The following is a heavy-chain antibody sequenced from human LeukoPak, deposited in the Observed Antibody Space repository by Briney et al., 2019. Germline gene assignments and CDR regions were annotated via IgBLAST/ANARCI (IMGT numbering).Heavy chain of an antibody. CDR1: GYTFTSYG. CDR2: ISAYNGNT. CDR3: ARAYDSSGSPWGYYYYYMDV. J-gene: IGHJ6*03. Sequence: SVKVSCKASGYTFTSYGISWVRQAPGQGLEWMGWISAYNGNTNYAQKLQGRVTMTTDTSTSTAYMELRSLRSDDTAVYYCARAYDSSGSPWGYYYYYMDVWGKGTTVTVSS. D-gene: IGHD3-22*01. V-gene: IGHV1-18*01.